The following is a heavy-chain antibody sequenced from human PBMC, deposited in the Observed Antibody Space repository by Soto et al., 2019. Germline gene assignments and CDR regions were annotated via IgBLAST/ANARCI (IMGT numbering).Heavy chain of an antibody. D-gene: IGHD2-2*01. CDR2: ILSSSGVI. V-gene: IGHV3-48*01. CDR1: GFTFGSYS. Sequence: EVQLVESGGGLVQPGGSLRLSCAASGFTFGSYSMNWVRQAPGKGLEWVSFILSSSGVIYYADSVKGRFTISRDNAKNSLYLQMNRLRAEDTAVYYCARDLRAPQVATAMPYYMDVWGKGTTVTGSS. J-gene: IGHJ6*03. CDR3: ARDLRAPQVATAMPYYMDV.